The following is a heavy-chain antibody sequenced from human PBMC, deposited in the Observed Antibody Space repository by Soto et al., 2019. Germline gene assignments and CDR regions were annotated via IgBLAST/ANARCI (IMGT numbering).Heavy chain of an antibody. V-gene: IGHV4-34*01. D-gene: IGHD3-10*01. CDR1: GGPFDDFY. CDR3: ARGQLVWYGDLTPYHRDMDV. CDR2: ISHDGGT. J-gene: IGHJ6*02. Sequence: SETLSLTCAFYGGPFDDFYWSWVRQSPGKGLEWVGEISHDGGTNYSPSLASRVSISVDTSKNQFSLHLRSVTAADTGLYYCARGQLVWYGDLTPYHRDMDVWGQGTTVTVS.